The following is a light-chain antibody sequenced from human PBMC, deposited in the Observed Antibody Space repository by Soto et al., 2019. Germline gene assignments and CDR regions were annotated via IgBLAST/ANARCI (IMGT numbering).Light chain of an antibody. CDR3: SSYTSSRTNV. CDR1: SSDVGGYNY. CDR2: DVS. Sequence: QSALTQPASVSGSPGQSNTISCTGTSSDVGGYNYVSWYQQHPGKAPKLMIYDVSNRPSGVSNRFSGSKSGNTASLTISGLQAEDEADYYCSSYTSSRTNVFGTGTKLTVL. V-gene: IGLV2-14*01. J-gene: IGLJ1*01.